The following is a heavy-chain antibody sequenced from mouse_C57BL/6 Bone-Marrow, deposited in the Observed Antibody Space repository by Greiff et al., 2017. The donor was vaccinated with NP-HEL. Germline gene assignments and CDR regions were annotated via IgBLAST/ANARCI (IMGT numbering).Heavy chain of an antibody. J-gene: IGHJ2*01. CDR3: TAIYSGAYFDY. D-gene: IGHD1-1*01. V-gene: IGHV6-3*01. CDR1: GFTFSNYW. Sequence: EVKLEESGGGLVQPGGSMKLSCVASGFTFSNYWMNWVRQSPEKGLEWVAQIRLKSDNYATHYAESVKGRFTISRDDSKSSVYLQMNNLRAEDTGIYYCTAIYSGAYFDYWGQGTTLTVSS. CDR2: IRLKSDNYAT.